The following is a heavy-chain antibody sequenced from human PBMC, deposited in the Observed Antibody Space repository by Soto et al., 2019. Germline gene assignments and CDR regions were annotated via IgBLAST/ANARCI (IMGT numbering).Heavy chain of an antibody. J-gene: IGHJ4*02. Sequence: SETLSLTCTVSGGSISSSIYYGVWIRQPPGKGLEWIGSIYYSGSTYYNPSLKSRVTISVDTSKNQFSLKLSSVTAADTAVYYCARHYVATIPYYFDYWGQGTLVTVSS. CDR2: IYYSGST. CDR1: GGSISSSIYY. D-gene: IGHD5-12*01. V-gene: IGHV4-39*01. CDR3: ARHYVATIPYYFDY.